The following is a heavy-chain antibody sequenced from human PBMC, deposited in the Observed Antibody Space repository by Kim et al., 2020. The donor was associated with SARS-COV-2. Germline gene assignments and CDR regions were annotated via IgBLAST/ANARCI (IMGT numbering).Heavy chain of an antibody. V-gene: IGHV1-69*13. D-gene: IGHD2-21*01. J-gene: IGHJ4*02. Sequence: SVKVSCKASGGTFSSYGITWVRQAPGQGLEWMGGIISKFGTTDYAQKFQGRVTITADESTSTAYMELNSLGSEDTAVYYCARGGTRYCGGDCEFDYWGLGTLVSVSS. CDR1: GGTFSSYG. CDR2: IISKFGTT. CDR3: ARGGTRYCGGDCEFDY.